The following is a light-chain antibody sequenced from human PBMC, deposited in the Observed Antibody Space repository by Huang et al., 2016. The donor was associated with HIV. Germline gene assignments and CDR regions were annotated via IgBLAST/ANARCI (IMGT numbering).Light chain of an antibody. J-gene: IGKJ1*01. CDR2: WAS. CDR1: QSVFSSSTNKIY. V-gene: IGKV4-1*01. Sequence: DIVMTQSPDSLAVSLGERATLHCKSSQSVFSSSTNKIYLAWFQQKPGQPHKLLIFWASTREAGVPDRFSGSGSGTHFTLTISNLEAEDAAVYYCQQYYSSPQTFGQGTRVEVK. CDR3: QQYYSSPQT.